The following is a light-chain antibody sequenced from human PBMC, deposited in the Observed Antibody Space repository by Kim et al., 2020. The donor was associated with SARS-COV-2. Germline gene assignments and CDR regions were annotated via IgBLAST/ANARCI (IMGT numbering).Light chain of an antibody. V-gene: IGKV3-15*01. J-gene: IGKJ1*01. Sequence: EIVMTQSPATLSVSPGEGATLSCRASQSVGSNLVWYQQKPGQAPRLLIYGASTRATGIPARFSGSGSGTDFTLTISSLQSEDFAVYYCQQYNNWPPWTFGQGTKVDIK. CDR2: GAS. CDR3: QQYNNWPPWT. CDR1: QSVGSN.